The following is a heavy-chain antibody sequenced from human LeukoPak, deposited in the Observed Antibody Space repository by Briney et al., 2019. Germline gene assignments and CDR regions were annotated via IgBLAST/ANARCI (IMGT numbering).Heavy chain of an antibody. CDR1: GFTFSDSY. D-gene: IGHD5-24*01. CDR3: ARTGRNNYFDS. J-gene: IGHJ5*01. V-gene: IGHV3-11*01. Sequence: GGSLRLSCAASGFTFSDSYMSWIRQAPGEGLEWLACISSSSHTIYYAESVRGRFTISRDNAKNSLSLQLNSLRPEDTAVYYCARTGRNNYFDSWGQGALVTVSS. CDR2: ISSSSHTI.